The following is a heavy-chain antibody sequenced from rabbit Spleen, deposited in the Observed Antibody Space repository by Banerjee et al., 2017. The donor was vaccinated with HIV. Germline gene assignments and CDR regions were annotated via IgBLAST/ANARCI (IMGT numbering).Heavy chain of an antibody. V-gene: IGHV1S45*01. CDR3: ARDQGYSYNFATGDFDL. Sequence: QEQLVESGGGLVQPEGSLTLTCTASGFSFNSNYYMCWVRQAPGKGLEWIACIDAGSSGYTYYASWAKGRFTISKTSSTTVTLQMTSLTVADTAIYFCARDQGYSYNFATGDFDLWGQGTLVTVS. CDR1: GFSFNSNYY. J-gene: IGHJ4*01. CDR2: IDAGSSGYT. D-gene: IGHD6-1*01.